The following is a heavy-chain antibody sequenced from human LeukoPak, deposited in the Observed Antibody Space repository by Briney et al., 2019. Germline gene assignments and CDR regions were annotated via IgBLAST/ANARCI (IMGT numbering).Heavy chain of an antibody. V-gene: IGHV3-74*01. CDR2: INSDGSST. Sequence: GGSLRLSCAASGFTFSSYAMSWVRQAPGKGLVWVSRINSDGSSTSYADSVKGRFTISRDNAKNTLYLQMNSLRAEDTAVYYCASKVSTGTTTVKGWFDPWGQGTLVTVSS. D-gene: IGHD1-1*01. CDR1: GFTFSSYA. J-gene: IGHJ5*02. CDR3: ASKVSTGTTTVKGWFDP.